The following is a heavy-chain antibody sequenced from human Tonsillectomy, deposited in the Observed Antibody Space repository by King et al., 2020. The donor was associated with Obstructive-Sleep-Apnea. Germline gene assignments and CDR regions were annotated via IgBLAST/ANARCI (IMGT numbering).Heavy chain of an antibody. V-gene: IGHV3-74*01. CDR2: INRDGSST. CDR1: GFTFSSYW. J-gene: IGHJ6*02. Sequence: VQLVESGGALVQPGGSLRLSCAASGFTFSSYWRHWVRQAPGKGLVWVSHINRDGSSTSYAGSVKGRFTISSDNAKNTLYLQMNSLRAEATAVYFCARDRVVRGYYYYYGMDVWGQGTAVTVSS. D-gene: IGHD3-10*01. CDR3: ARDRVVRGYYYYYGMDV.